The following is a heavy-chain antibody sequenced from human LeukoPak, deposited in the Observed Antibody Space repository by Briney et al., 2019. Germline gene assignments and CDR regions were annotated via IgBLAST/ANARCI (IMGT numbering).Heavy chain of an antibody. V-gene: IGHV1-18*01. Sequence: ASVTVSYKASGYTFTSYGISWVRQAPGQGLEWMGWISAYNGNTNYAQKLQGRVTMTTDTSTSTAYMELRSLRSDDTAVYYLASGSGYCSSTSCYIVKNFDYWGQGTLVTVSS. D-gene: IGHD2-2*03. J-gene: IGHJ4*02. CDR2: ISAYNGNT. CDR3: ASGSGYCSSTSCYIVKNFDY. CDR1: GYTFTSYG.